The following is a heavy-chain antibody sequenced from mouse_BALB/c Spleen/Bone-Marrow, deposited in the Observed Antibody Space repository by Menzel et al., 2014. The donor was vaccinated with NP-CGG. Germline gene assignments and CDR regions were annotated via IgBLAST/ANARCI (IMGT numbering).Heavy chain of an antibody. V-gene: IGHV1-7*01. D-gene: IGHD4-1*01. CDR1: GYTFTNYW. CDR3: ARYWDAY. Sequence: QQSRAELAKPGASVKMSCKASGYTFTNYWIHWVKQRPGQGLEWIGYIDPNTYYTRYNQKFKDKATLTADKSSSTAYLQLSSLTSEDSAVYYCARYWDAYWGQGTLVTVSA. J-gene: IGHJ3*01. CDR2: IDPNTYYT.